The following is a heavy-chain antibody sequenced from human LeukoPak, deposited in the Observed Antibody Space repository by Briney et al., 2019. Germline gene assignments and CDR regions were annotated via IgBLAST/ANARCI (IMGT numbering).Heavy chain of an antibody. Sequence: PGGSLRLSCAASGFTFSSDVMSWVRQAPGKGLEWVSAISGSGGRTYYADSVKGRFTISRDNAKNTLYLQMNSLRAEDTAVYYCAKEGQQLVLGDYYYYYYMDVWGKGTTVTISS. J-gene: IGHJ6*03. CDR2: ISGSGGRT. V-gene: IGHV3-23*01. D-gene: IGHD6-13*01. CDR1: GFTFSSDV. CDR3: AKEGQQLVLGDYYYYYYMDV.